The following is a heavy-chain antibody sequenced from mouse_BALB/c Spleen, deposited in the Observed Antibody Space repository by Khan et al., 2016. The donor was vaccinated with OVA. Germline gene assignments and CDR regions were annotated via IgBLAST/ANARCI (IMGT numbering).Heavy chain of an antibody. V-gene: IGHV1-20*02. Sequence: VQLKESGPELVKPGASVKISCKASGYSFTGYFMHWVMQSHGKSLEWIGRINPHIGETFYNQKFKGKATLTADESSSTAHMELRSLASDDSAGYYCARKNDSDFDYWGQGTTLTVSS. CDR2: INPHIGET. J-gene: IGHJ2*01. CDR1: GYSFTGYF. CDR3: ARKNDSDFDY.